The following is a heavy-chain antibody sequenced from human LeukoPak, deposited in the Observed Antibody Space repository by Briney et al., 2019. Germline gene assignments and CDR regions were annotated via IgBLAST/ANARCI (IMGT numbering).Heavy chain of an antibody. V-gene: IGHV3-43*01. CDR3: VKDLTYESSGSVFDY. Sequence: GVSLRLSCAASGFTFDDYNMHWLRQAPGNTLEWVSLISWDGTTYYADSMKGRFTIARDNSKNSLYLRMDTLRSEDTAFYYCVKDLTYESSGSVFDYWGQGTLVTVSS. D-gene: IGHD3-22*01. CDR1: GFTFDDYN. J-gene: IGHJ4*02. CDR2: ISWDGTT.